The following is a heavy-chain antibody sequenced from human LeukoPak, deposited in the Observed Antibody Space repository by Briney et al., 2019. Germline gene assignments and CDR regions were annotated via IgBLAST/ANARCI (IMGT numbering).Heavy chain of an antibody. D-gene: IGHD4/OR15-4a*01. V-gene: IGHV1-2*06. CDR1: GYTFTDYY. Sequence: ASVKVSCKASGYTFTDYYIHWVRQAPGQGLEWMGRINPNSGGTNYAQKFQGRVTMTRDTSINTAYMELSRLRSDDTAVYFCARGGPTYGSKYNWFDPWGQGTLVTVSS. CDR3: ARGGPTYGSKYNWFDP. J-gene: IGHJ5*02. CDR2: INPNSGGT.